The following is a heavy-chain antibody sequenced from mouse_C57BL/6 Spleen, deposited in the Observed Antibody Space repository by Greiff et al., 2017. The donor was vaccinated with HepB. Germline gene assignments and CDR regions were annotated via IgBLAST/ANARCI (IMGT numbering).Heavy chain of an antibody. Sequence: QVQLKESGAELVRPGASVKLSCKASGYTFTDYYINWVKQRPGQGLEWIARIYPGSGNTYYNEKFKGKATLTAAKTSSTAYMQLSILTSEDSAVYFCACEDDGYGGYFDVWGTGTSVTVSS. D-gene: IGHD2-3*01. CDR2: IYPGSGNT. J-gene: IGHJ1*03. V-gene: IGHV1-76*01. CDR1: GYTFTDYY. CDR3: ACEDDGYGGYFDV.